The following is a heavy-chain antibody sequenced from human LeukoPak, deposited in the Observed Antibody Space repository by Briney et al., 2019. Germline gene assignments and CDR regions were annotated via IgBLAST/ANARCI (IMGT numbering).Heavy chain of an antibody. CDR1: GYTFTSYG. CDR3: ARARAATILSPTDY. D-gene: IGHD5-12*01. V-gene: IGHV1-18*01. J-gene: IGHJ4*02. CDR2: ISAYNGNT. Sequence: TVKVSCKASGYTFTSYGISWVRQAPGQGLEWMGWISAYNGNTNYAQKLQGRVTMTTDTSTSTAYMELRSLRSYDTAVYYCARARAATILSPTDYWGQGTLVTVSS.